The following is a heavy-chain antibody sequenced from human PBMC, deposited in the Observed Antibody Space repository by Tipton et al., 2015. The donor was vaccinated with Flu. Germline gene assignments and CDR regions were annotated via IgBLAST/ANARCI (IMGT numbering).Heavy chain of an antibody. CDR2: IYYSGNT. CDR3: ARFGSYPRNWFDP. J-gene: IGHJ5*02. CDR1: GGSISSVTYY. V-gene: IGHV4-39*07. Sequence: TLSLTCTVSGGSISSVTYYWGWIRQSPGKGLEWIGNIYYSGNTYYNPSLKSRVTMSVDTSKNQFSLKLSSVTAADTAVYYCARFGSYPRNWFDPWGQGTLVTVSS. D-gene: IGHD1-26*01.